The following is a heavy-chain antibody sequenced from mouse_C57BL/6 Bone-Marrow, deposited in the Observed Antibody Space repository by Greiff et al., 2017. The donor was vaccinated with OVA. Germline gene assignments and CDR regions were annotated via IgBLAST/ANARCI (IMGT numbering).Heavy chain of an antibody. CDR3: ARDQLGPFAY. CDR2: ISYDGSN. Sequence: ESGPGLVKPSQSLSLTCSVTGYSITSGYYWNWIRQFPGNKLEWMGFISYDGSNNYNPSLKNRISITRDTSKTQLFLKWNSVTTEDTATYYCARDQLGPFAYWGQGTLVTVSA. CDR1: GYSITSGYY. J-gene: IGHJ3*01. D-gene: IGHD4-1*02. V-gene: IGHV3-6*01.